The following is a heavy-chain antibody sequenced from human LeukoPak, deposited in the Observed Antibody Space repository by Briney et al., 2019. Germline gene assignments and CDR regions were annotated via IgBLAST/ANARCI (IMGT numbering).Heavy chain of an antibody. CDR2: ISNGGAST. CDR1: GFTFNNYA. Sequence: PGGSLRLSCAASGFTFNNYAMSWVRQAPGNGLEWVSAISNGGASTYYADSVKGRFTISRDNSYNTVSLQMNSLRVEDTGVYYCAKGLRTGVGPYMGYHYYMDVWGKGATVTVSS. CDR3: AKGLRTGVGPYMGYHYYMDV. J-gene: IGHJ6*03. V-gene: IGHV3-23*01. D-gene: IGHD3-16*01.